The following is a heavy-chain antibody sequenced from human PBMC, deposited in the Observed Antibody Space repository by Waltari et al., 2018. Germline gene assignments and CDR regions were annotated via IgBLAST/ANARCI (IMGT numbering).Heavy chain of an antibody. CDR1: GGSFSGYY. Sequence: QVQLQQWGAGLLKPSETLSLTCAVYGGSFSGYYWSWIRQPPGKGLEWIGEINHSGITNYSPSLKSRVTISVDTSKNQFVLKLSSVTAADTAVYYCARGLRYSSSWGFDYWGQGTLVTVSS. CDR3: ARGLRYSSSWGFDY. V-gene: IGHV4-34*01. CDR2: INHSGIT. D-gene: IGHD6-13*01. J-gene: IGHJ4*02.